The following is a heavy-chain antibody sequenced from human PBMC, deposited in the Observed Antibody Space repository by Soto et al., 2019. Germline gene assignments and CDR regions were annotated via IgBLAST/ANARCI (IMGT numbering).Heavy chain of an antibody. Sequence: EVQLEESGGGLVQPGGSLRLSCAASGFTFSSYRMIWVRQAPGKGLEWVSYISRSSSTIYYADSVKGRFTISRDNAKNSLYLQMNSLRDEDTAVYYCAREGNQLDGRMDVWGQGTTVTVSS. CDR1: GFTFSSYR. D-gene: IGHD6-6*01. J-gene: IGHJ6*02. V-gene: IGHV3-48*02. CDR3: AREGNQLDGRMDV. CDR2: ISRSSSTI.